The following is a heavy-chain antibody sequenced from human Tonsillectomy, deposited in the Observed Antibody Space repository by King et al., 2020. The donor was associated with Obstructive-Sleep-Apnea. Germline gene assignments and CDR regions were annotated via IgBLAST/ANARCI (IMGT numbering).Heavy chain of an antibody. Sequence: QLQESGPGLVKPSETLSLTCTVSGGSISSSRYYWGWIRQPPGKGLEWIGSIYYSGSAYYNLSLKSRLTISVETSKNQFSLKLSSVTAADTAVYYCAGAWGDNSCYYPYYFDYWGQGTLVTVSS. CDR1: GGSISSSRYY. CDR2: IYYSGSA. CDR3: AGAWGDNSCYYPYYFDY. J-gene: IGHJ4*02. D-gene: IGHD3-22*01. V-gene: IGHV4-39*07.